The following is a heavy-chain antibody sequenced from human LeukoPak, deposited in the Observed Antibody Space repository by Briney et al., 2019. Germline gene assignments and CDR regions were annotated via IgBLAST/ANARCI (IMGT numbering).Heavy chain of an antibody. V-gene: IGHV4-30-2*03. CDR2: ISQSGNT. CDR1: GGSINSGGHS. CDR3: ARPPSGEYYFDY. D-gene: IGHD3-10*01. Sequence: PSETLSLTCAVSGGSINSGGHSWSWVRQPPGKGLEWIGSISQSGNTYYNPSLKSRVTISVDTSKNQFSLKLSSVTAADTAVYYCARPPSGEYYFDYWGQGTLVTVSS. J-gene: IGHJ4*02.